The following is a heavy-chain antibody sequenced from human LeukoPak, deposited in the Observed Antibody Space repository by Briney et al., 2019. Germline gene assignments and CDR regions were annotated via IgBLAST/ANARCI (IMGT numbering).Heavy chain of an antibody. D-gene: IGHD3-10*01. V-gene: IGHV4-59*01. CDR3: ARASGSGSYPLDY. CDR2: IYNSGST. J-gene: IGHJ4*02. CDR1: GGSISSYS. Sequence: RPSETLSLTCSVSGGSISSYSWSWIRQPPGKGLEWIGYIYNSGSTNYNPSLKSRITISVDTPKNHFSLKLTSVTAADTAVYYCARASGSGSYPLDYWGQGTLVTVSP.